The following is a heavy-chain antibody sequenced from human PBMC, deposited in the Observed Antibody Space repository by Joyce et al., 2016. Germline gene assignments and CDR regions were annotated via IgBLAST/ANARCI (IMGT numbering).Heavy chain of an antibody. Sequence: QVQLVQSGAEVKKPGASVKVSCTASGYTVTSYGISWVRQAPGQGLEWMGWISTYTGNTNYAQKFQGRVTRTTDTSTTTAYMELRSLRSEDTAAYYCVRLVIVETTTGDFDYWGQGTLVTVSS. V-gene: IGHV1-18*04. CDR3: VRLVIVETTTGDFDY. CDR2: ISTYTGNT. D-gene: IGHD1-26*01. J-gene: IGHJ4*02. CDR1: GYTVTSYG.